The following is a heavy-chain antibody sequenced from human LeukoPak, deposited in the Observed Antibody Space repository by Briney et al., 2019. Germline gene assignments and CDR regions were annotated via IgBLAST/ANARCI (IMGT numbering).Heavy chain of an antibody. CDR3: ARTYCGGDCNNRYFDY. Sequence: ASVKVSCKASGYILISYYMHWVRQAPGQGLEWMGIINPSDGSTDYAHNFQGRVTMTRDKSTSTVYMELNSLRSEDTALYYCARTYCGGDCNNRYFDYWGRGTLVTVSS. D-gene: IGHD2-21*02. CDR2: INPSDGST. CDR1: GYILISYY. V-gene: IGHV1-46*01. J-gene: IGHJ4*02.